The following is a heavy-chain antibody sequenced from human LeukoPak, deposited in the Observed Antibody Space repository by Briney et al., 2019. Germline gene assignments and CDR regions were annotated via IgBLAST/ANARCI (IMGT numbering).Heavy chain of an antibody. CDR1: GGTFSSYA. Sequence: GASVKVSCKASGGTFSSYAISWVRQAPGQGLEWMGGTIPIFGTANYAQKFQGRVTITTDESTSTAYMELSSLRSEDTAVYYCASEGLPTHGAFDIWSQGTMVTVSS. J-gene: IGHJ3*02. CDR3: ASEGLPTHGAFDI. D-gene: IGHD5-18*01. V-gene: IGHV1-69*05. CDR2: TIPIFGTA.